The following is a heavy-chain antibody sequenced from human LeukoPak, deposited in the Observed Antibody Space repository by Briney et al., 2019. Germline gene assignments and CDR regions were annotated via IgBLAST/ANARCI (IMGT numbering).Heavy chain of an antibody. CDR1: GGSISSYY. CDR2: IYTSGST. D-gene: IGHD6-19*01. Sequence: SETLSLTCTVSGGSISSYYWSWIRQPAGKGLEWIGRIYTSGSTNYNPSLKSRVTMSVDTSKNQFSLTLSSVTAADTAVYYCARGGGFSGIAVAGTYYYYYYYMDVWGKGTTVTVSS. J-gene: IGHJ6*03. V-gene: IGHV4-4*07. CDR3: ARGGGFSGIAVAGTYYYYYYYMDV.